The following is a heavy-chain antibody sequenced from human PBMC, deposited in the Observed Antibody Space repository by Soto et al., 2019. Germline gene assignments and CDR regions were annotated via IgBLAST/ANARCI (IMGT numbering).Heavy chain of an antibody. D-gene: IGHD6-6*01. CDR3: ASIQLGYDAFDI. CDR2: MNPNSGNT. V-gene: IGHV1-8*01. CDR1: GYTFTSYD. J-gene: IGHJ3*02. Sequence: ASVKVSCKASGYTFTSYDINWVRQATGQGLEWMGWMNPNSGNTGYAQNFQGRVTMTRNTSISTAYMELSSLRSEDTAVYSCASIQLGYDAFDIWGQGTMVTVSS.